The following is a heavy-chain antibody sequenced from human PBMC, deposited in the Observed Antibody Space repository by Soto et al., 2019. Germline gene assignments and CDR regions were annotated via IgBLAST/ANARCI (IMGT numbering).Heavy chain of an antibody. D-gene: IGHD2-15*01. J-gene: IGHJ5*02. CDR1: GYTFTRYT. CDR2: INPDNGNT. CDR3: ARRIATGQPHP. Sequence: ASVKVSCKAPGYTFTRYTMNWVRQAPGQRLEWVGWINPDNGNTKSSQKFQDRVIITRDTSASTAYMDLSSLRSEDTAVYYCARRIATGQPHPWGQATLVTVFS. V-gene: IGHV1-3*01.